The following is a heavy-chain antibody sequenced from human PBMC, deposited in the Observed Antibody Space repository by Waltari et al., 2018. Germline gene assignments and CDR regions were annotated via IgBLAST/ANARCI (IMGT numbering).Heavy chain of an antibody. CDR1: GFSFSNYA. J-gene: IGHJ4*02. CDR2: LSHTSLYT. D-gene: IGHD1-26*01. Sequence: VQLVESGGGLVQPGGSLRLSCAASGFSFSNYAIGWVRQAPGKGLECVSTLSHTSLYTFYSNPVKGRFAISRDDSKNTLYLQMDSLRADDTAIYYCAKRRGSGSSSAWSFDYWGQGTLVTVSS. V-gene: IGHV3-23*04. CDR3: AKRRGSGSSSAWSFDY.